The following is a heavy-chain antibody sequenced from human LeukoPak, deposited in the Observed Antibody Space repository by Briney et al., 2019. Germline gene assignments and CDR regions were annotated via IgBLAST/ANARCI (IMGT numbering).Heavy chain of an antibody. D-gene: IGHD3-10*01. CDR2: IYTSGST. V-gene: IGHV4-4*07. J-gene: IGHJ4*02. Sequence: SETLSLTCTVSGGSISSYYWSWIRQPAGKGLEWIGRIYTSGSTNYNPSLKSRVTMSVDTSKNQFSLKLSSVTAADTAVYYCARDNYYYGSGSYYFDYWGQGTLVTVSS. CDR1: GGSISSYY. CDR3: ARDNYYYGSGSYYFDY.